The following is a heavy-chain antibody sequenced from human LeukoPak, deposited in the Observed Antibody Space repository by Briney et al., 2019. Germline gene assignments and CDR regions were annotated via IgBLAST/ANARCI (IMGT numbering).Heavy chain of an antibody. CDR2: ISASGGST. CDR3: ARDVAAPGGVYFDY. V-gene: IGHV3-23*01. J-gene: IGHJ4*02. D-gene: IGHD3-16*01. Sequence: TGGSLRLSCAASGFTFSSFATSWVRQAPGKGLEWVSGISASGGSTYYADSVKGRFTISRDNSKNTLYLQMNSLRAEDAAVYYCARDVAAPGGVYFDYWGQGTWSPSPQ. CDR1: GFTFSSFA.